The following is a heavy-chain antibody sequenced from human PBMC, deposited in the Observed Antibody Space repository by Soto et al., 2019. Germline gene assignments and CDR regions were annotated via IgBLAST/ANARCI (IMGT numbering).Heavy chain of an antibody. D-gene: IGHD1-26*01. J-gene: IGHJ4*02. CDR2: IWYDGSNK. CDR3: ASVAGATTGFDY. V-gene: IGHV3-33*01. Sequence: QVKLVESGGGVVQPGRSLRLSCAASGCTFSRYGMHWVRQAPGKGLEWVAVIWYDGSNKYYADSVKGRFTISRDNSKNTLYLQMNSLRAEDTAVYYCASVAGATTGFDYWGQGTLVTVSS. CDR1: GCTFSRYG.